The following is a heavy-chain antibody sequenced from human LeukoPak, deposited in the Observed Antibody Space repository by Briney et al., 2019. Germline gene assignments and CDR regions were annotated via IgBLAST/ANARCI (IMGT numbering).Heavy chain of an antibody. V-gene: IGHV1-24*01. CDR3: ATFQAYANSGHLRPYFDY. CDR1: GYSLTELA. Sequence: ASVKVSCKISGYSLTELAIHWVRQAPGKGLEWMGGSDPEDVKTSFAEKFQGRVTFTEDTSTDTAFMELSRLRSDDTAVYYCATFQAYANSGHLRPYFDYWGQGALVTVSS. CDR2: SDPEDVKT. J-gene: IGHJ4*02. D-gene: IGHD3-22*01.